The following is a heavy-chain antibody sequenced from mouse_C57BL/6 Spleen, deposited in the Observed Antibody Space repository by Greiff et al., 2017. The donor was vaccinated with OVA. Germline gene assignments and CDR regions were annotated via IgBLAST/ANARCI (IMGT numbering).Heavy chain of an antibody. CDR1: GFSFNTYA. D-gene: IGHD3-3*01. V-gene: IGHV10-1*01. CDR2: IRSKSNNYAT. Sequence: EVKLVESGGGLVQPKGSLKLSCAASGFSFNTYAMNWVRQAPGKGLEWVARIRSKSNNYATYYADSVKDRFTISRDDSESMLYLQMNNLKTEDTAMYYCVRGGWASYYYAMDYWGQGTSVTVSS. CDR3: VRGGWASYYYAMDY. J-gene: IGHJ4*01.